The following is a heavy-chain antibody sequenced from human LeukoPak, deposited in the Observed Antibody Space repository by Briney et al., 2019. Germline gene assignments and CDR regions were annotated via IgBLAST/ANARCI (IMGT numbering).Heavy chain of an antibody. CDR3: ARDRATGTTNYYYYYYGMDV. J-gene: IGHJ6*04. CDR1: GFTFSTYT. CDR2: ISSGTSYI. Sequence: PGGSLRLSCAASGFTFSTYTVNWVRQAPGKGLEWVSSISSGTSYIYYADSVKGRFTISRDNAKNSLYLQMNSLRAEDTAVYYCARDRATGTTNYYYYYYGMDVWGKGTTVTVSS. D-gene: IGHD1-1*01. V-gene: IGHV3-21*01.